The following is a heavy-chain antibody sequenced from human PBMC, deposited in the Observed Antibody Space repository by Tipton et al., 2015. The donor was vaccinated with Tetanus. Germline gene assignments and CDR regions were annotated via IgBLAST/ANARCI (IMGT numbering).Heavy chain of an antibody. CDR2: MSWNSGSI. J-gene: IGHJ6*02. D-gene: IGHD4-11*01. CDR3: ARDLRFDYSGGYYSYGMDV. Sequence: SLRLSCVASGFTFDDYAMHWVRQAPGKGLEWVSGMSWNSGSIGYADSVKGRFTISRDNSKNTLYLQMNSLRAEDTAVYYCARDLRFDYSGGYYSYGMDVWGQGTTVTVSS. V-gene: IGHV3-9*01. CDR1: GFTFDDYA.